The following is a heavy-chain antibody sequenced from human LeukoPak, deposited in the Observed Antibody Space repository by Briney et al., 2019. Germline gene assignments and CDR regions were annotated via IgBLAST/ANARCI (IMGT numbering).Heavy chain of an antibody. J-gene: IGHJ4*02. CDR3: ARDRQHSYGSDLDH. V-gene: IGHV4-4*07. CDR2: NNFDGRG. D-gene: IGHD5-18*01. CDR1: GGSIHTYN. Sequence: SETLSLTCSVSGGSIHTYNWMWIRQPAGKGLEFIVRNNFDGRGYYNPSLKSRVTISVDSHRNQFSLELTSVGAADTAVYYCARDRQHSYGSDLDHWGQGILVTVSS.